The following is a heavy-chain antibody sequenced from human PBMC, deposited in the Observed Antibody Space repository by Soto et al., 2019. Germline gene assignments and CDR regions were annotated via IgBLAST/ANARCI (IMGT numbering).Heavy chain of an antibody. CDR1: GFTFSRYG. J-gene: IGHJ6*02. Sequence: QVQLVESGGGVVQPGRSVRLSCAASGFTFSRYGMHWVRQAPGKGLEWVTVISYDGSDKYSADSVKGRFTISRDNSKNTLYLQMNSLRVEDTAIYYCAKGQIVATGRGYYGMDVWGQGTTVTVSS. CDR2: ISYDGSDK. D-gene: IGHD5-12*01. V-gene: IGHV3-30*18. CDR3: AKGQIVATGRGYYGMDV.